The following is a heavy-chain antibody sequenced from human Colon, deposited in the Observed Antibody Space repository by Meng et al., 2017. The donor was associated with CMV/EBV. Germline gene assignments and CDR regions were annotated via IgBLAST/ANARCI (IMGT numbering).Heavy chain of an antibody. Sequence: QGQVVQSGAEVKKPGASVKVSCKTSGYTFTDYYIHWVRQAPGQGLEWMGWINSISGDTNYAQKFQGRVTMTRDTSITTAYMELNSLKSDDTAVYYCGRDRHLDPWGQGTLVTVSS. V-gene: IGHV1-2*02. J-gene: IGHJ5*02. CDR1: GYTFTDYY. D-gene: IGHD3-3*02. CDR3: GRDRHLDP. CDR2: INSISGDT.